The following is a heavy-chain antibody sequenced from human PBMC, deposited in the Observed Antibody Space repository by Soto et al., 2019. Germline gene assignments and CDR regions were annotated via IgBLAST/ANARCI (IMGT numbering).Heavy chain of an antibody. V-gene: IGHV1-18*01. CDR2: ISAHNGNT. Sequence: QVHLVQSGAEVKKPGASVKVSCKGSGYTFTSYGITWVRQAPGQGLEWMGWISAHNGNTNYAQKPQGRVTVTRDTSTSTAYMELRSLISAVTAVYYCARGRYGDYWGQGALVTVSS. CDR3: ARGRYGDY. D-gene: IGHD1-1*01. J-gene: IGHJ4*02. CDR1: GYTFTSYG.